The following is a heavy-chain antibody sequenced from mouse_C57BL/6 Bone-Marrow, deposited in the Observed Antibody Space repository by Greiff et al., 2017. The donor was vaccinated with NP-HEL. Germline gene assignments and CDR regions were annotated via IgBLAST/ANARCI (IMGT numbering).Heavy chain of an antibody. J-gene: IGHJ4*01. V-gene: IGHV1-55*01. Sequence: VQLQQPGAELVKPGASVKMSCKASGYTFTSYWITWVKQRPGQGLAWIGDIYPGSGSTNYNEKFKSKATLTVDTSSSTAYMQLSSLTSEDSAVYYCARYDGYYYAMDYWGQGTSVTVSS. CDR3: ARYDGYYYAMDY. CDR2: IYPGSGST. D-gene: IGHD2-3*01. CDR1: GYTFTSYW.